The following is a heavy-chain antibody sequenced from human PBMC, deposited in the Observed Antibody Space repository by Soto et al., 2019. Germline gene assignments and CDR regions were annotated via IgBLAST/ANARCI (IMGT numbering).Heavy chain of an antibody. CDR2: IYYSGST. CDR1: GGSIISYY. J-gene: IGHJ4*02. Sequence: PSETLSLTCTVSGGSIISYYWSWIRQPPGKGLEWIGYIYYSGSTNYNPSLKSRVTISVDTSKNQFSLKLSSVTAADTAVYYCARELSSVYYFVYWGKGTLVTVPS. CDR3: ARELSSVYYFVY. V-gene: IGHV4-59*01. D-gene: IGHD3-10*01.